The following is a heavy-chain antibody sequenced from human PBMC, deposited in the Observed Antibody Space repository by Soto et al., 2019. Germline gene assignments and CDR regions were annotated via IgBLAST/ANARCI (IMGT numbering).Heavy chain of an antibody. V-gene: IGHV5-51*01. D-gene: IGHD5-18*01. CDR2: IHPSDSDT. CDR3: ATQRGYSFGPFDY. Sequence: PGESLKISCKTSGYSFTGYWIGWVRQMPGKGLEWMGIIHPSDSDTRYSPSFQGQVTLSVDESISTAFLQWSSLKASDTAMYYCATQRGYSFGPFDYWGQGTLVTVPQ. J-gene: IGHJ4*02. CDR1: GYSFTGYW.